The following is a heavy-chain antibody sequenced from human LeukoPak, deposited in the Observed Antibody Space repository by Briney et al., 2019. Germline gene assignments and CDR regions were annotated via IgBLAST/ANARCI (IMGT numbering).Heavy chain of an antibody. J-gene: IGHJ4*02. CDR1: GFTFSSYW. V-gene: IGHV3-7*01. CDR3: ARDRQHRVAVAFDY. CDR2: IKQDGSEK. D-gene: IGHD6-19*01. Sequence: GGSLRLSCAASGFTFSSYWMTWVRQAPGKGLEWVANIKQDGSEKYYVDSVEGRFTISRDNAKNSLYLQMNSLRAEDTAVYYCARDRQHRVAVAFDYWGQGTLVTVSS.